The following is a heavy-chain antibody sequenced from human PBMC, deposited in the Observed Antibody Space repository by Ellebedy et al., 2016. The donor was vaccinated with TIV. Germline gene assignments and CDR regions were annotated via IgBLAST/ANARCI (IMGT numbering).Heavy chain of an antibody. CDR3: ARYDYGGNIGY. J-gene: IGHJ4*02. D-gene: IGHD4-23*01. Sequence: ASVKVSXKVSGYTLTELSMHWVRQAPGKGLEWMGGFDPEDGETIYAQKFQGRVTITADKSTSTAYMELSSLRSEDTAVYYCARYDYGGNIGYWGQGTLVTVSS. V-gene: IGHV1-24*01. CDR1: GYTLTELS. CDR2: FDPEDGET.